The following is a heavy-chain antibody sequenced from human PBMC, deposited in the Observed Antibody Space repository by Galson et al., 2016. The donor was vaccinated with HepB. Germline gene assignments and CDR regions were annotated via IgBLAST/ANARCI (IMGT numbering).Heavy chain of an antibody. V-gene: IGHV3-23*01. CDR3: ARMQGYFDH. CDR1: GFTFSTYS. Sequence: SLRLSCADSGFTFSTYSVSWVRQAPGKGLEWVSALTSSGGTAYYADSVRGRFTISRDNSKNTQYLQMNSLRADDTALYFCARMQGYFDHWGQGTLVTVSS. CDR2: LTSSGGTA. J-gene: IGHJ4*02.